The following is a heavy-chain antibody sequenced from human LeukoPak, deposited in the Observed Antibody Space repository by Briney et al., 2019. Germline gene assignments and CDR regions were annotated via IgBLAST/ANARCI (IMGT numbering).Heavy chain of an antibody. CDR1: GGSISSYY. CDR2: IYYSGST. J-gene: IGHJ4*02. D-gene: IGHD6-13*01. V-gene: IGHV4-59*01. CDR3: AGDGGSSCSRDYFDY. Sequence: SETLSLTCTVSGGSISSYYWSWLRQPPGKGREWIGDIYYSGSTNYNPSLTSRVNISVETSKNQCSWMLSSVTTAATAVYYYAGDGGSSCSRDYFDYWGQGTLVTVSS.